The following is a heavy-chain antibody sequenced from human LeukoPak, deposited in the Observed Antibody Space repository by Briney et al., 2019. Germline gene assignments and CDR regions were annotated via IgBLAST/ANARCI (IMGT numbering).Heavy chain of an antibody. D-gene: IGHD2-8*01. CDR1: GFTFSN. CDR3: ARGMGYFDY. V-gene: IGHV3-7*01. Sequence: GGSLRLSCAASGFTFSNMNWVRQAPGKELQWVANIKQDGSAKYYVDSVKGRFTISRDNAKNSLYLQMNSLRAEDTAVYYCARGMGYFDYWGQGTLVTVSS. J-gene: IGHJ4*02. CDR2: IKQDGSAK.